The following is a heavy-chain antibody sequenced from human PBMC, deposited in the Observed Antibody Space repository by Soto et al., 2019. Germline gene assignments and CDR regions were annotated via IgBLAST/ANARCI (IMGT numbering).Heavy chain of an antibody. Sequence: SETLSLTCAVAGGYIISGGYSWSWLRQPPGKGLEWIGYIYHSGSTYYNPSLKSRVTISVDRSKNQFSLKLSSVTAADTAVYYCAKGGITLVRGSFDYWGQGALVTVSS. J-gene: IGHJ4*02. CDR3: AKGGITLVRGSFDY. CDR1: GGYIISGGYS. CDR2: IYHSGST. D-gene: IGHD3-10*01. V-gene: IGHV4-30-2*01.